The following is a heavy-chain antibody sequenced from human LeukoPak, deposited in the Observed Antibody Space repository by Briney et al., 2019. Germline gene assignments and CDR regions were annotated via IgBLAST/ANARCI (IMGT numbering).Heavy chain of an antibody. CDR2: ISGSGGST. CDR1: GFTFSSYA. CDR3: AKEVLSVAGTHGMDY. J-gene: IGHJ4*02. D-gene: IGHD6-19*01. Sequence: PGGSLRLSCAASGFTFSSYAMSWVRQAPGKGLEWVSAISGSGGSTYYADSVKGRFTISRHNSKNTLYLQMNSPRAEDTAVYYCAKEVLSVAGTHGMDYWGQGTLVTVSS. V-gene: IGHV3-23*01.